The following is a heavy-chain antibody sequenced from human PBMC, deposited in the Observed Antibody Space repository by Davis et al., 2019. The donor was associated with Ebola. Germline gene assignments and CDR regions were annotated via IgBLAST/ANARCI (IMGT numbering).Heavy chain of an antibody. CDR3: ARDRPGSSSDFDY. V-gene: IGHV3-53*01. J-gene: IGHJ4*02. CDR2: IYSGGNT. Sequence: GESLKISCAASGFIVSSNYMHWVRQAPGKGPEWVSVIYSGGNTHYADSVKGRFTISRDNSKNTLYLQMNSLRAEDTAVYYCARDRPGSSSDFDYWGQGTLVTGSS. D-gene: IGHD6-6*01. CDR1: GFIVSSNY.